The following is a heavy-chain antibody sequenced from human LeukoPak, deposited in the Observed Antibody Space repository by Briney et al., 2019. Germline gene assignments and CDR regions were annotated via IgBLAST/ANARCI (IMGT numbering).Heavy chain of an antibody. J-gene: IGHJ4*02. CDR1: GGSISSGDYY. V-gene: IGHV4-30-4*01. CDR2: IYYSRST. Sequence: SQTLSLTCTVSGGSISSGDYYWSWIRQPPGKGLEWIGYIYYSRSTYYNPSLKSRVTISVDTSKNQFSLKLSSVTAADTAVYYCAREGIAAALGYWGQGTLVTVSS. D-gene: IGHD6-13*01. CDR3: AREGIAAALGY.